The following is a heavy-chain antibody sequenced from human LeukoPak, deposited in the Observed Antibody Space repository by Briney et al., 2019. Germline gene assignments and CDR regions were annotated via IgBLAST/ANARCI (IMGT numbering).Heavy chain of an antibody. Sequence: SETLSLTCTVSGGSISSSSYYWGWIRQPPGKGLEWIGSIYYSGSTYYNPSLKSRVTISVDTSKNQFSLKLSSVTAADTAVYYCARRRYSGYDSSYWGQGTLVTVSS. CDR2: IYYSGST. CDR1: GGSISSSSYY. J-gene: IGHJ4*02. D-gene: IGHD5-12*01. V-gene: IGHV4-39*07. CDR3: ARRRYSGYDSSY.